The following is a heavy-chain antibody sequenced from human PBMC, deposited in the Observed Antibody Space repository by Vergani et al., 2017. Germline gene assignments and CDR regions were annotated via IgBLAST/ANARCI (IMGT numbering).Heavy chain of an antibody. D-gene: IGHD3-10*01. CDR3: ARSNGVLLWFGELSRHYGMDV. V-gene: IGHV4-34*01. Sequence: QVQLQQWGAGLLKPSETLSLTCAVYGGSFSGYYWSWIRQPPGKGLEWIGEINHSGSTNYNPSLKSRVTISVDTSKNQFSLKLSSVTAADTAVYYCARSNGVLLWFGELSRHYGMDVWSQGTTVTVSS. J-gene: IGHJ6*02. CDR1: GGSFSGYY. CDR2: INHSGST.